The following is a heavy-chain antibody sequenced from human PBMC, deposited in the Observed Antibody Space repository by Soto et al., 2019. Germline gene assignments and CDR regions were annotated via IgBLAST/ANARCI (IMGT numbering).Heavy chain of an antibody. CDR3: AGYYGGNSDYYYYGMDV. V-gene: IGHV4-39*01. CDR2: IYYSGST. J-gene: IGHJ6*02. CDR1: GGSISSSSYY. D-gene: IGHD4-17*01. Sequence: SETLSLTCTVSGGSISSSSYYWGWIRQPPGKGLEWIGSIYYSGSTYYNPSLKSRVTISVDTSKNQFSLKLSSVTAADTAVYYCAGYYGGNSDYYYYGMDVWGQGTTVTVSS.